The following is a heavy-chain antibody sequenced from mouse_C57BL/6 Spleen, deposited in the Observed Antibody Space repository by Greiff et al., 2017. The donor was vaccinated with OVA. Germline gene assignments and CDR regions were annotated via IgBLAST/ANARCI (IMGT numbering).Heavy chain of an antibody. V-gene: IGHV1-74*01. Sequence: QVQLKQPGAELVKPGASVKVSCKASGYTFTSYWMHWVKQRPGQGLEWIGRIHPSDSDTNYNQKFKGKATLTVDKSSSTAYMQLSSLTSEDSAVYYCAMGVNYYGSSYAYWGQGTLVTVSA. CDR1: GYTFTSYW. D-gene: IGHD1-1*01. J-gene: IGHJ3*01. CDR3: AMGVNYYGSSYAY. CDR2: IHPSDSDT.